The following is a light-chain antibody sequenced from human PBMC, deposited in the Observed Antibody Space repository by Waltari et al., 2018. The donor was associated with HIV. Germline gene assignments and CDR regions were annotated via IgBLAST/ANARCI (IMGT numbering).Light chain of an antibody. CDR2: EVS. Sequence: QSALTQPASVSGSPAQSITIPCTGTSSDVGAYKYVSWYQQHPGKAPKLIIYEVSNRPSGVSNRFSGSKSGNTASLTISGLQGEDEADYYCSSYTTSTTWVFGGGTKLTVL. CDR1: SSDVGAYKY. CDR3: SSYTTSTTWV. V-gene: IGLV2-14*03. J-gene: IGLJ3*02.